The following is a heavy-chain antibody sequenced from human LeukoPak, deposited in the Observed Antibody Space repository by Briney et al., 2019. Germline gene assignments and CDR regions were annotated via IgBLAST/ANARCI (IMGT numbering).Heavy chain of an antibody. CDR2: ISKDGSST. CDR1: GFTLSSDW. D-gene: IGHD3-9*01. J-gene: IGHJ3*02. Sequence: PGGSLRLSCAASGFTLSSDWMHWVRQAPGKGVGWVSRISKDGSSTNRADSVKGGFTISRDKAKNTLYLQMNSLRAEDTAVYYCVRALTGTRNGLDIWGQGTMVTVSS. CDR3: VRALTGTRNGLDI. V-gene: IGHV3-74*01.